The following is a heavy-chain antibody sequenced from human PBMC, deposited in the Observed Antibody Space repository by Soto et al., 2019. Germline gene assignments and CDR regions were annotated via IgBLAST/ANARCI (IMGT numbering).Heavy chain of an antibody. CDR3: ARGAYCCGDCYSSPPDY. CDR2: IIPIFGTA. Sequence: ASVKVSCKASGGTFSSYAISWVRQAPGQGLEWMGGIIPIFGTANYAQKFQGRVTITADESTSTAYMELSSLRSEDTAVYYCARGAYCCGDCYSSPPDYWGQGTLVTVSS. V-gene: IGHV1-69*13. CDR1: GGTFSSYA. D-gene: IGHD2-21*02. J-gene: IGHJ4*02.